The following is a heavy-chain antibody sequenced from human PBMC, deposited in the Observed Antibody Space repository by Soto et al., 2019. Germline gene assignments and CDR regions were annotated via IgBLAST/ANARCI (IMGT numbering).Heavy chain of an antibody. V-gene: IGHV3-33*01. D-gene: IGHD6-13*01. CDR3: ARDHSQAAADTRYYYYYGMDV. J-gene: IGHJ6*02. CDR2: IWYDGSNK. CDR1: GFTFSSYG. Sequence: GGSLRLSCAASGFTFSSYGMHWVRQAPGKGLEWVAVIWYDGSNKYYADSVKGRFTISRDNSKNTLYLQMNSLRAEDTAVYYCARDHSQAAADTRYYYYYGMDVWGQGTTVTVSS.